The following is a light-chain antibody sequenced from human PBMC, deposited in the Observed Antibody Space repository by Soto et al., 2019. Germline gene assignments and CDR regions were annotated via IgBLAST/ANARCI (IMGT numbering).Light chain of an antibody. CDR3: ETWDSNTWV. Sequence: QAVVTQSSSASASLGSSVKLTCTLSRGHSSYIIAWHQQQPGKAPRFLMKLERSGSYNKGSGVPDRFSGSSSGADRYLTISNLQSEDEADYYCETWDSNTWVFGGGTKVTVL. CDR2: LERSGSY. V-gene: IGLV4-60*03. CDR1: RGHSSYI. J-gene: IGLJ3*02.